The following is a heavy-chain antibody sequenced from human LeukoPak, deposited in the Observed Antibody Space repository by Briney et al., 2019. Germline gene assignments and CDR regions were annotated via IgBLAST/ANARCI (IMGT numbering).Heavy chain of an antibody. CDR3: ARGRVDTAIRDFDY. CDR1: GGSISNYY. D-gene: IGHD5-18*01. V-gene: IGHV4-59*01. J-gene: IGHJ4*02. Sequence: SETLSLTCTVSGGSISNYYWSWIRQPPGKGLEWIGYIYYSGSTNYNPSLKSRVTISVDTSKNQFSLKLSSVTAADTAVYYCARGRVDTAIRDFDYWGQGTLVTVSS. CDR2: IYYSGST.